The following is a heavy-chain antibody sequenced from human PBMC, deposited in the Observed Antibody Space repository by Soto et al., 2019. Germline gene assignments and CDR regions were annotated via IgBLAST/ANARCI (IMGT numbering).Heavy chain of an antibody. Sequence: SETLSLTCTVSGGSISSYYWSWIRQPPGKGLEWIGYIYYSGSTNYNPSLKSRVTISVDTSKNQFSLKLSSVTAADTAVYYCARGQLLSSYYYYYYMDVWGKGTTVTVSS. J-gene: IGHJ6*03. CDR2: IYYSGST. V-gene: IGHV4-59*01. CDR1: GGSISSYY. CDR3: ARGQLLSSYYYYYYMDV. D-gene: IGHD2-2*01.